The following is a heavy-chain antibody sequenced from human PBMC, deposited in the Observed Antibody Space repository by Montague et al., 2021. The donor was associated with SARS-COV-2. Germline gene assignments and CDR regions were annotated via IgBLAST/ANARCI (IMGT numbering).Heavy chain of an antibody. V-gene: IGHV3-7*01. CDR1: GFIFGVYW. Sequence: SLRLSCAASGFIFGVYWMSWVRQAPGKGLEWVANIKHDGSEAYYMDSVKGRFTVSRDNAKNSLYPQMNSLRAEDTAVYYCARAAFYFDVWGKGTMVTVSS. CDR3: ARAAFYFDV. CDR2: IKHDGSEA. J-gene: IGHJ6*03.